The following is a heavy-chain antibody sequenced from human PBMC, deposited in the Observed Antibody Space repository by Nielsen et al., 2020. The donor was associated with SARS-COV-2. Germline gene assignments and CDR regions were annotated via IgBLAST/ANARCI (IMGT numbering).Heavy chain of an antibody. D-gene: IGHD5-24*01. CDR1: GGSISSGGYS. V-gene: IGHV4-30-2*01. CDR2: IYHSGNA. Sequence: LRLSCAVSGGSISSGGYSWSWIRQPPGKGLEWIGYIYHSGNAFYNPSLKSRVTISVDRSKNQLSLRLSSVTAADTAVYYCARSVAEMVRGYYMDVWGRGTTVTVSS. CDR3: ARSVAEMVRGYYMDV. J-gene: IGHJ6*03.